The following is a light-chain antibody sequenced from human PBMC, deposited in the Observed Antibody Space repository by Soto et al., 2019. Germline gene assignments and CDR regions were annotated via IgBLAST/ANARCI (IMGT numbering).Light chain of an antibody. CDR1: QGVSIY. V-gene: IGKV1-9*01. Sequence: IQLTQSPSSLSASVGDRVTVTCRASQGVSIYLAWYQQKPGKAPELLIYAASTLQSGVPSRFSGSGSGTDFTLTISSLQPEDFAVYYCQQYGSSPWTFGQGTKVDIK. CDR2: AAS. CDR3: QQYGSSPWT. J-gene: IGKJ1*01.